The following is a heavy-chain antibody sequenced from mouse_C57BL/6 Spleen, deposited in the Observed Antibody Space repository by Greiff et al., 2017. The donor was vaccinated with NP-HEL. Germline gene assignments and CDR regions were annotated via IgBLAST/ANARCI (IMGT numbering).Heavy chain of an antibody. J-gene: IGHJ1*03. CDR3: ARRENYGHWYFDV. V-gene: IGHV5-12*01. CDR1: GFTFSDYY. D-gene: IGHD1-1*02. Sequence: EVQGVESGGGLVQPGGSLKLSCAASGFTFSDYYMYWVRQTPEKRLEWVAYISNGGGSTYYPDTVKGRFTISRDNAKNTLYLQMSRLKSEDTAMYYCARRENYGHWYFDVWGTGTTVTVSS. CDR2: ISNGGGST.